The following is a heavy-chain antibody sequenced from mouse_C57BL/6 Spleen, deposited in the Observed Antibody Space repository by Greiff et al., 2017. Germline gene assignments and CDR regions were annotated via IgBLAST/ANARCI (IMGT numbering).Heavy chain of an antibody. CDR3: AREGNYGLYAMDY. CDR2: ISDGGSYT. CDR1: GFTFSSYA. D-gene: IGHD2-1*01. Sequence: EVKVVESGGGLVKPGGSLKLSCAASGFTFSSYAMSWVRQTPEKRLEWVATISDGGSYTYYPDNVKGRFTISRDNAKNNLYLQMSHLKSEDTAMYYCAREGNYGLYAMDYWGQGTSVTVSS. J-gene: IGHJ4*01. V-gene: IGHV5-4*01.